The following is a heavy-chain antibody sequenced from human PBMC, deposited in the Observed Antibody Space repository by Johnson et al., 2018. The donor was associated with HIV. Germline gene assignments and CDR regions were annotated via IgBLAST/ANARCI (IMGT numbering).Heavy chain of an antibody. CDR1: GFTFSSYA. D-gene: IGHD3-10*01. J-gene: IGHJ3*02. V-gene: IGHV3-30-3*01. CDR3: ARGVDGAFDI. CDR2: ISYDGSNK. Sequence: QVQLVESGGGVVQPGRSLRLSCAASGFTFSSYAMHWVRPAPGQGLEWVAVISYDGSNKYYADSGKGRFTISRDNSKNTLYLQMNSLRAEDTAVYYCARGVDGAFDIWGQGTMVTVSS.